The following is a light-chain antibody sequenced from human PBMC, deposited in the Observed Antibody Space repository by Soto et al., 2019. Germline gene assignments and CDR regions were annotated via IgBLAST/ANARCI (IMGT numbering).Light chain of an antibody. V-gene: IGLV1-47*01. CDR1: SSNIGSNY. CDR2: RND. Sequence: QAVVTQPPSASGTPGQRVTISCSGSSSNIGSNYVYWYQQLPGPAPKLLIYRNDQRPSGVPDRFSGSKSGTSASLAISGLRSEDEADYYCAAWDDSLSAVVFGGGTKLTVL. J-gene: IGLJ2*01. CDR3: AAWDDSLSAVV.